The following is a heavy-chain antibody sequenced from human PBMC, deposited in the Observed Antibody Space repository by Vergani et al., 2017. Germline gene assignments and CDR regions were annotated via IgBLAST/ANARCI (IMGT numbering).Heavy chain of an antibody. CDR3: AKEVYCSSTSCSNYYYYGMDV. CDR1: GFTVSSNY. CDR2: ISYDGSNK. V-gene: IGHV3-30*18. J-gene: IGHJ6*02. Sequence: VQLVESGGGLIQPGGSLRLSCAASGFTVSSNYMSWVRQAPGKGLEWVAVISYDGSNKYYADSVKGRFTISRDNSKNTLYLQMNSLRAEDTAVYYCAKEVYCSSTSCSNYYYYGMDVWGQGTTVTVSS. D-gene: IGHD2-2*01.